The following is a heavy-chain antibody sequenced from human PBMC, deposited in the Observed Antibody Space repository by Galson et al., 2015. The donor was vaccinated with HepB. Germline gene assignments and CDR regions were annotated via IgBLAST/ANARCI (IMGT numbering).Heavy chain of an antibody. Sequence: SLRLSCAASGFTFSSYWMSWVRQAPGKGLEWVANIKQDGSEKYYVDSVKGRFTISRDNAKNSLYLQMNSLRAEDTAVYYCARVPYLGYCSSTSCYSWFDPWGQGTLVTVSS. CDR2: IKQDGSEK. J-gene: IGHJ5*02. D-gene: IGHD2-2*02. CDR3: ARVPYLGYCSSTSCYSWFDP. CDR1: GFTFSSYW. V-gene: IGHV3-7*01.